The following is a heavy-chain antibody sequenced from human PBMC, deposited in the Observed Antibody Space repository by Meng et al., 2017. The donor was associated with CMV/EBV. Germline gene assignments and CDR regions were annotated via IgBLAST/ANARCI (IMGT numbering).Heavy chain of an antibody. D-gene: IGHD2-2*01. CDR3: ARDDATSYYYYYGMDV. Sequence: GGSLRLSCAASGFTFSSYAMHWVRQAPGKGLEWVAVISYDGSNKYYADSVKGRFTISRDNSKNTLYLRMNSLRAEDTAVYYCARDDATSYYYYYGMDVWGQGTTVTVSS. J-gene: IGHJ6*02. CDR2: ISYDGSNK. V-gene: IGHV3-30*04. CDR1: GFTFSSYA.